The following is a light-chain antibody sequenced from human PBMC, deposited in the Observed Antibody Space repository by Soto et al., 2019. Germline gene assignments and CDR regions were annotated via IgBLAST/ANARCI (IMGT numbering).Light chain of an antibody. Sequence: EILLTQSPATLSLSPGERATLSCRASQSISDFLAWYQQKPGQAPRLLIYDASKRATDIPDRFIGSGSGTDFTLTISSLEPEDFAVYYCHQRSNWPPFTFGGGTKVDI. CDR1: QSISDF. V-gene: IGKV3-11*01. J-gene: IGKJ4*01. CDR2: DAS. CDR3: HQRSNWPPFT.